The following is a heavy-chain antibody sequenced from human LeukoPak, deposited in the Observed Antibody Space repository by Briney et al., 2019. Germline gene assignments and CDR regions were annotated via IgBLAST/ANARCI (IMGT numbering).Heavy chain of an antibody. CDR2: IYYSGST. J-gene: IGHJ4*02. D-gene: IGHD5-18*01. V-gene: IGHV4-61*01. CDR1: GGSVSSGSYY. Sequence: PSETLSLTCTVSGGSVSSGSYYWSWIRQPPGKGLEWIGYIYYSGSTNYNPSLKSRVTISVDTSKNQFSLKLSSVTAADTAVYYCARGYSYLSRSFDYWGQGTLVTVSS. CDR3: ARGYSYLSRSFDY.